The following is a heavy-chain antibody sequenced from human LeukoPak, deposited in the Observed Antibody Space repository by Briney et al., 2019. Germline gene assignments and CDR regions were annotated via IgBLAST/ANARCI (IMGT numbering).Heavy chain of an antibody. V-gene: IGHV1-69*13. CDR1: GGTFSSYA. CDR2: IIPIFGTA. CDR3: AREKFTMVRGVITYNWFDP. D-gene: IGHD3-10*01. Sequence: SVRVSCKASGGTFSSYAISWVRQAPGQGLEWMGGIIPIFGTANYAQKFQGRVTITADESTSTAYMELSSLRSEDTAVYYCAREKFTMVRGVITYNWFDPWGQGTLVTVSS. J-gene: IGHJ5*02.